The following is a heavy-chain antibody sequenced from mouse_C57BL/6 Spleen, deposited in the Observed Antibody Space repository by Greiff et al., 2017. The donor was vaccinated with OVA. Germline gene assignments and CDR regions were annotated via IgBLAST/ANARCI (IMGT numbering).Heavy chain of an antibody. D-gene: IGHD1-1*01. J-gene: IGHJ1*03. CDR2: INPGSGGT. Sequence: QVQLQQSGAELVRPGTSVKVSCKASGYAFTNYLIEWVKQRPGQGLEWIGVINPGSGGTNYNEKFKGKATLTADKSSSTAYMQLSSLTSEDSAVYFCARKGDYGSSYGWYFDVWGTGTTVTVSS. CDR1: GYAFTNYL. CDR3: ARKGDYGSSYGWYFDV. V-gene: IGHV1-54*01.